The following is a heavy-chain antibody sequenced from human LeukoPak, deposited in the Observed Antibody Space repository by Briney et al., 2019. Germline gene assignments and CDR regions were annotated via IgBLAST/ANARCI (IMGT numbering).Heavy chain of an antibody. D-gene: IGHD1-26*01. J-gene: IGHJ4*02. Sequence: SETLSLTCTVSGGSISSGGYYWSWIRQPPGKGLEWIGYIYHSGSTYYNPSLKSRVTISVDRSKNQFSLKLSSVTAADTAVYYCARGSGGNYSPFDYWGQGTLVTVSS. V-gene: IGHV4-30-2*01. CDR1: GGSISSGGYY. CDR3: ARGSGGNYSPFDY. CDR2: IYHSGST.